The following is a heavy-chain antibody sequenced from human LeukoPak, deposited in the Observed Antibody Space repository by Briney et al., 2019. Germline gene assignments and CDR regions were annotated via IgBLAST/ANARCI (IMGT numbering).Heavy chain of an antibody. CDR2: INAGNGNT. D-gene: IGHD3-10*01. CDR3: ARDFMVRGVKPNWFDP. Sequence: GASVTVSFKASGYTFTNYAMHWVRQAPGQRLDWMGWINAGNGNTKYSQKFQGRVTITRDTSASTAYMELSSLRSEDTAVYYCARDFMVRGVKPNWFDPWGQGTLVTVSS. J-gene: IGHJ5*02. CDR1: GYTFTNYA. V-gene: IGHV1-3*01.